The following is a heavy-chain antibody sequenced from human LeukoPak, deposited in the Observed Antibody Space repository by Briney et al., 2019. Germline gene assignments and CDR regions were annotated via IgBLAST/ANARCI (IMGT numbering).Heavy chain of an antibody. CDR1: GFSVSSNY. V-gene: IGHV3-53*01. CDR2: IYSDGST. D-gene: IGHD6-19*01. Sequence: GGSLRLSCAASGFSVSSNYMSWVRQAPGRGLECVSFIYSDGSTYYADSVKGRFTISRDNSKNTLFLQMKSLRAEDTAVYYCAKGYSSGWATFGYWGQGTLVTVSS. CDR3: AKGYSSGWATFGY. J-gene: IGHJ4*02.